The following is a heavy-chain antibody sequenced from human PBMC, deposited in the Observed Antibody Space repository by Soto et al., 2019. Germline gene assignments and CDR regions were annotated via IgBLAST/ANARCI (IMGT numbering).Heavy chain of an antibody. V-gene: IGHV3-48*01. CDR1: GFTFRNYG. Sequence: GSLRLSCAASGFTFRNYGMNWVRQAPGKGLEWVSYISSSSSNTINYADSVKGRFTISRDNAKNALYLQMNSLRAEDTALYYCARDLWDDLAGGESDYWGQGTLVTVSS. J-gene: IGHJ4*02. CDR3: ARDLWDDLAGGESDY. CDR2: ISSSSSNTI. D-gene: IGHD3-16*01.